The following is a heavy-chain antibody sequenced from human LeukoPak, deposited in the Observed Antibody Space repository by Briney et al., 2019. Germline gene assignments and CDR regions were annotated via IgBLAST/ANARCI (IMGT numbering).Heavy chain of an antibody. CDR3: ARGGFGELLYAFDY. D-gene: IGHD3-10*01. CDR1: GGTFSSYA. V-gene: IGHV1-69*01. Sequence: ASVKVSCKASGGTFSSYAISWVRQAPGQGLEWMGEIIPIFGTANYAQKFQGRVTITADESTSTAYMELSSLRSEDTAVYYCARGGFGELLYAFDYWGQGTLVTVSS. J-gene: IGHJ4*02. CDR2: IIPIFGTA.